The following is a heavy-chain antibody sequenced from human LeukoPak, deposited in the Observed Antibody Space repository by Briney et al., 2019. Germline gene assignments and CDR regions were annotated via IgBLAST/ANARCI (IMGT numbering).Heavy chain of an antibody. V-gene: IGHV4-34*01. Sequence: SETLSLTCAVYGGSFSGYYWSWIRQPPGKGLEWIGEINHSGSTNYNPSLKSRVTISVDTSKNQFSLKLSSVTAADTAVYYCARASLTGTTRGYFDYWGQGTLVTVSS. CDR1: GGSFSGYY. CDR2: INHSGST. CDR3: ARASLTGTTRGYFDY. D-gene: IGHD1-7*01. J-gene: IGHJ4*02.